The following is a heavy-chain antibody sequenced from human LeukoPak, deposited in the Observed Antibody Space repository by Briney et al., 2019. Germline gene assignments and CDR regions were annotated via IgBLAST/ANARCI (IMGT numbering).Heavy chain of an antibody. D-gene: IGHD3-22*01. J-gene: IGHJ5*02. CDR3: AQDLFYYDTSGPGWFDP. V-gene: IGHV3-23*01. CDR2: ISGSGSNT. Sequence: GGSLRLSCAGSGFTFSNYAMSWVRQAPGEGLEWVSAISGSGSNTYYADSVKGRFTISRDNSKNTLYLQMNSLRAEDTAVYYCAQDLFYYDTSGPGWFDPWGRGTLVTVSS. CDR1: GFTFSNYA.